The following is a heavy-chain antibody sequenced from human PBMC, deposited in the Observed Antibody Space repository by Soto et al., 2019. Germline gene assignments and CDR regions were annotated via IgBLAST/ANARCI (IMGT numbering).Heavy chain of an antibody. V-gene: IGHV1-69*01. Sequence: QVQLVQSGAEVKKPGSSVKVSCKASGGTFSSYAIGWVRQAPGQGLEWMGGIIPIFGTANYAQKFQGRVTITADESTSTAYMELSSLRSEDTAVYYCARTLAMVRGVTPPYYYYGMDVWGQGTTVTVSS. CDR2: IIPIFGTA. J-gene: IGHJ6*02. CDR3: ARTLAMVRGVTPPYYYYGMDV. CDR1: GGTFSSYA. D-gene: IGHD3-10*01.